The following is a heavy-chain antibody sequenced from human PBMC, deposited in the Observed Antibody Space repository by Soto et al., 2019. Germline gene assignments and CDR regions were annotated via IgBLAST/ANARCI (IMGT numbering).Heavy chain of an antibody. CDR2: ISYDGSNK. J-gene: IGHJ4*02. V-gene: IGHV3-30-3*01. CDR3: ARARQQLVMYYFDY. D-gene: IGHD6-13*01. CDR1: GFTFSSYA. Sequence: EGSLRLSCAASGFTFSSYAMHWVRQAPGKGLEWVAVISYDGSNKYYADSVNGRFTISRDNSNNTLYLQMNSLRAEDTAVYYCARARQQLVMYYFDYWGQGTLVTVSS.